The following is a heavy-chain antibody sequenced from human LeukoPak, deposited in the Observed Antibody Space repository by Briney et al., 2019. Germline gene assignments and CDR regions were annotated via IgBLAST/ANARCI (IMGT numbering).Heavy chain of an antibody. Sequence: PSETLSLTCTGSGGSISGYYWSWIRQPPGKGLEWVGYIYYSGRTNYNPSLKSRVAISVDTSRNQFSLTLSSVTAADTAVYFCARTFSSSYPDAFDIWGQGTVVTVSS. CDR3: ARTFSSSYPDAFDI. CDR1: GGSISGYY. J-gene: IGHJ3*02. CDR2: IYYSGRT. V-gene: IGHV4-59*08. D-gene: IGHD6-13*01.